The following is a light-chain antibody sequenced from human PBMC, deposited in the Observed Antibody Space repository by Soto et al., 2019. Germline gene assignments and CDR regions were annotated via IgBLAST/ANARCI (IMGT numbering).Light chain of an antibody. Sequence: QSVLTQPASVSGSPGQSIAISCTGTSSDVGIYNYVSWYQQHPGKVPKLIIYEVTNRPSGVSNRFSGSKSGNTASLIISGLQAEDEADYYCSSYAGSNNYVFGTGTKVTVL. J-gene: IGLJ1*01. V-gene: IGLV2-14*01. CDR2: EVT. CDR1: SSDVGIYNY. CDR3: SSYAGSNNYV.